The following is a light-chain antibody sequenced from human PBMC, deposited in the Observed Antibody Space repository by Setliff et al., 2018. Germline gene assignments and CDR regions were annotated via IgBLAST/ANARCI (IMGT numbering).Light chain of an antibody. CDR1: QSFSNNF. V-gene: IGKV3-20*01. CDR3: QQHESFPLT. J-gene: IGKJ4*01. CDR2: IAS. Sequence: DIVLTQSPGTLSLSPGERVTLSCRASQSFSNNFLAWYQQKPGQAPRLLIYIASIRATGIPDRFSGSGSGTDFTLTISRLEPEVSAVYYCQQHESFPLTFGGGT.